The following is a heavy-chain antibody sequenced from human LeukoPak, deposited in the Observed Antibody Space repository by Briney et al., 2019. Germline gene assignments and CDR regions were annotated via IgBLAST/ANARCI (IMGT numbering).Heavy chain of an antibody. J-gene: IGHJ3*02. D-gene: IGHD3-22*01. CDR2: IYYSGST. Sequence: PSETLSLTCTVSGGSISSSSYYWGWIRQPPGKGLEWIGSIYYSGSTDYNPSVKSRVTMSVDTSNNQFSLKLISVTAADTAVYYCARHRWDSSGYHGDAFDIWGQGTKVTVSS. CDR1: GGSISSSSYY. CDR3: ARHRWDSSGYHGDAFDI. V-gene: IGHV4-39*01.